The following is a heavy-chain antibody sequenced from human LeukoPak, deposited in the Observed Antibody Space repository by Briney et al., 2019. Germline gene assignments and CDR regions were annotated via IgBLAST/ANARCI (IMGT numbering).Heavy chain of an antibody. CDR1: FGSISSSNYY. V-gene: IGHV4-39*01. CDR3: AKSYYDYVDAFDI. CDR2: IHYSGRS. J-gene: IGHJ3*02. Sequence: PSETLSLTCTVSFGSISSSNYYWGWIRQPPGKELEWIGSIHYSGRSYHNPSLKSRATVDTSKNQISLKLSSVTAADTAVYYCAKSYYDYVDAFDIWGQGTLVTVSS. D-gene: IGHD3-16*01.